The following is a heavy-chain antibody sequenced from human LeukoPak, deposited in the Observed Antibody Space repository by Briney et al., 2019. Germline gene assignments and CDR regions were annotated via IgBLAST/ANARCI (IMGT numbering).Heavy chain of an antibody. J-gene: IGHJ4*02. CDR2: IYYSGST. Sequence: SETLSLTCTVSGGSISSYYWSWIRQPPGKGLEWIGYIYYSGSTNYNPSLKSRVTISVDTSKNQFSLKLSSVTAAGTAVYYCASSWSGYGPWLLVYWGQGTLVTVSS. CDR3: ASSWSGYGPWLLVY. V-gene: IGHV4-59*01. CDR1: GGSISSYY. D-gene: IGHD3-3*01.